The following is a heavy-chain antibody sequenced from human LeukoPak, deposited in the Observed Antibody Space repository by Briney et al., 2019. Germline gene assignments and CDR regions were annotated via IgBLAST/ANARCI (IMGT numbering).Heavy chain of an antibody. D-gene: IGHD3-22*01. V-gene: IGHV3-7*01. Sequence: PSGSLRLSCAASGFTFYNYWMSWVRLGPGRGLELVANIQKDGSEKYDLDSVKGRFTSSSDNAKNSLYLEMNSLITEDTAVYYGAREEVVIPAGYYTYYIDVSGKPTTVTVPS. CDR3: AREEVVIPAGYYTYYIDV. J-gene: IGHJ6*03. CDR2: IQKDGSEK. CDR1: GFTFYNYW.